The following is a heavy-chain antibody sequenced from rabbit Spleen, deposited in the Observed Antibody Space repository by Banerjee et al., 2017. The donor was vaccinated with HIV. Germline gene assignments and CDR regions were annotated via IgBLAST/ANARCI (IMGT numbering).Heavy chain of an antibody. CDR1: GFSPRNNYN. D-gene: IGHD8-1*01. Sequence: QKQLGGSGETLVKPGASLQLPCKASGFSPRNNYNCCWVRKAPGKGLEWTACIDSGSSGCTYFASWAKGRFTISKTSSTTVTLQMTSLTAADTATYFCARDTGSSFSSYGMDLWGPGTLVTVS. CDR3: ARDTGSSFSSYGMDL. J-gene: IGHJ6*01. V-gene: IGHV1S45*01. CDR2: IDSGSSGCT.